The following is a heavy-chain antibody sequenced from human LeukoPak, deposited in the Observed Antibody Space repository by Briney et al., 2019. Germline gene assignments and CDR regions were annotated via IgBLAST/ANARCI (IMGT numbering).Heavy chain of an antibody. D-gene: IGHD3-22*01. J-gene: IGHJ4*02. CDR1: GYTFTGYY. V-gene: IGHV1-2*02. CDR2: INPNSGGT. Sequence: ASVKVSCEASGYTFTGYYMHWVRQAPGRGLEWMGWINPNSGGTNYAQKFQGRVTMTRDTSTSTVYMELSSLRSEDTAVYYCARGGYYYDSSGYYPDWGQGTLVTVSS. CDR3: ARGGYYYDSSGYYPD.